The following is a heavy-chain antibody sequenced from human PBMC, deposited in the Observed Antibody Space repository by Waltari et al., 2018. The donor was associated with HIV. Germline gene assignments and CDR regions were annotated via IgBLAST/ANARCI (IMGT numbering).Heavy chain of an antibody. V-gene: IGHV3-33*01. D-gene: IGHD3-22*01. CDR2: IWYDGSNK. CDR3: ARTYYDSSGYYFDY. Sequence: QVQLVESGGGVVQPGRALRLSCAASGFTFSSYGMHWVRPAPGKGLEWVAVIWYDGSNKYYADSVKGRFTISRDNSKNTLYLQMNSLRAEDTAVYYCARTYYDSSGYYFDYWGQGTLVTVSS. CDR1: GFTFSSYG. J-gene: IGHJ4*02.